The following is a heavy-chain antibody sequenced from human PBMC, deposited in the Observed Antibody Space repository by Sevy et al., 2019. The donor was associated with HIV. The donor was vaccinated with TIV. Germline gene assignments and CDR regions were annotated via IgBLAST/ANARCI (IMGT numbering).Heavy chain of an antibody. D-gene: IGHD3-10*01. V-gene: IGHV4-38-2*01. CDR1: GYSISSGYY. J-gene: IGHJ3*02. CDR3: AGRDIGYGSGSPRDAFDI. Sequence: SETLSLTCAVSGYSISSGYYWGWIRQPPGKGLEWIGSIYHSGSTYYNPSLKSRVTISVDTSKNQFSLKLSSVTAADTAVYYCAGRDIGYGSGSPRDAFDIWGQGTMVTVSS. CDR2: IYHSGST.